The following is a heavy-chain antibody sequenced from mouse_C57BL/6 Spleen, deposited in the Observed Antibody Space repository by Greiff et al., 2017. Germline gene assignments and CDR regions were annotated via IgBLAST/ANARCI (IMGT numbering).Heavy chain of an antibody. CDR2: ISYDGRN. CDR1: GYSITSGCY. Sequence: DVQLQESGPGLVKPSPSLSLTCSVTGYSITSGCYWNCIRQFPGDKLEWVGYISYDGRNNYNPSLKNRISITRDTSKNQFFITLNAVTTEDTATYYVARRITTVVESDFDYWGQGTTLTVSS. CDR3: ARRITTVVESDFDY. V-gene: IGHV3-6*01. D-gene: IGHD1-1*01. J-gene: IGHJ2*01.